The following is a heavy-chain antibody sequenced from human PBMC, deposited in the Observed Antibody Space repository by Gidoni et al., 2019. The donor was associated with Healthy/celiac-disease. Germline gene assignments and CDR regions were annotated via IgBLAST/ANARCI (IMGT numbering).Heavy chain of an antibody. J-gene: IGHJ3*02. Sequence: QVQLVESGGGVVQPGRSLRLSCAASGFTFSSYGMHWVRQAPGKGLEWVAVISYDGSNKYYADSVKGRFTISRDNSKNTLYLQMNSLRAEDTAVYYCARYDSSGYNSFDDAFDIWGQGTMVTVSS. D-gene: IGHD3-22*01. CDR3: ARYDSSGYNSFDDAFDI. V-gene: IGHV3-30*03. CDR2: ISYDGSNK. CDR1: GFTFSSYG.